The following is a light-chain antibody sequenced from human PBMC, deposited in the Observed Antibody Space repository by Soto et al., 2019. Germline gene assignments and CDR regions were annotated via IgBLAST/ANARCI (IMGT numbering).Light chain of an antibody. CDR3: SSYTSIRILV. Sequence: QSALTQPASVSGSPGQSITISCTGTRSDVGGYNYVSWYQHHPGKAPKLMIYDVTNRPSGVSNRFSGSKSGNTASLTISGPRAEDEADYYCSSYTSIRILVFGGGTNPPVL. CDR2: DVT. CDR1: RSDVGGYNY. V-gene: IGLV2-14*03. J-gene: IGLJ2*01.